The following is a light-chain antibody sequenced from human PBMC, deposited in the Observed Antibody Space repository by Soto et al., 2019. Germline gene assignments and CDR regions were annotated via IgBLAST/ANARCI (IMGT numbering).Light chain of an antibody. J-gene: IGKJ1*01. CDR3: QLYGTSPKT. CDR1: QSISDT. Sequence: EIVMTQSPATLSVSPGGRATLSCMASQSISDTLAWYQQKPGQAPRLLIHGASTRAPGFPARFSGSGSGTDFTLTISSLQSEDFAVYYCQLYGTSPKTFGQGTKVDIK. CDR2: GAS. V-gene: IGKV3-15*01.